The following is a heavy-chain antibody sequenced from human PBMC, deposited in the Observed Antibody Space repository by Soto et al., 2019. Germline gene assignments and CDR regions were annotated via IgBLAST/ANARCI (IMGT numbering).Heavy chain of an antibody. CDR2: ISAYNGNT. CDR3: ARGVGSGSYYNHYNWFDP. J-gene: IGHJ5*02. V-gene: IGHV1-18*01. Sequence: ASVKVSCKASGYTFTNYGISWVRQAPGQGLEWMGWISAYNGNTKYAQKLQGRVTMTTDTSTSTAYMELRSLGSDDTAVYYCARGVGSGSYYNHYNWFDPWGQGTLVTVSS. CDR1: GYTFTNYG. D-gene: IGHD3-10*01.